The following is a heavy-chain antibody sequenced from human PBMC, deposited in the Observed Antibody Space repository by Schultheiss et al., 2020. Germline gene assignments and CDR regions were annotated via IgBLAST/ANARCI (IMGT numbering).Heavy chain of an antibody. CDR3: ARDLYSTVDFFDY. J-gene: IGHJ4*02. CDR1: GFAFSSYV. Sequence: GGSLRLSWAASGFAFSSYVLHWVRRAPGKGLEWVAVISYDGSNKYYADSVKGRFTISRDNSKNTLYLQMNTLRPEDTAVYYCARDLYSTVDFFDYWGQGTLVTVSS. D-gene: IGHD1-14*01. CDR2: ISYDGSNK. V-gene: IGHV3-30*01.